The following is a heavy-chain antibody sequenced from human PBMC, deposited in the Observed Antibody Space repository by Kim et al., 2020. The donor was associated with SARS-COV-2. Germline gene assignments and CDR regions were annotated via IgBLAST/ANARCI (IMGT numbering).Heavy chain of an antibody. CDR3: ARGGYSSSWYGVIGWFDP. V-gene: IGHV4-34*01. Sequence: LKRRVTMSVDTSKNQFSLKLSSVTAADTAVYYCARGGYSSSWYGVIGWFDPWGQGTLVTVSS. D-gene: IGHD6-13*01. J-gene: IGHJ5*02.